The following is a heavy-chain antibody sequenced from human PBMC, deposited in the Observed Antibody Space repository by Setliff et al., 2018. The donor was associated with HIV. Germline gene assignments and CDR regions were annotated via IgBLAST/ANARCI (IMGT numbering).Heavy chain of an antibody. Sequence: SETLSLTCSVSGVSISDTIGTSYYWDWLRQPPGKGLEWIGNIHYSRGTYYNASLKSRVTISLDTSKNHFSLKLTSVAAADTAVYYCASSSGWYGAAQFDPWGQGTRVTVSS. CDR2: IHYSRGT. CDR3: ASSSGWYGAAQFDP. CDR1: GVSISDTIGTSYY. J-gene: IGHJ5*02. V-gene: IGHV4-39*02. D-gene: IGHD6-19*01.